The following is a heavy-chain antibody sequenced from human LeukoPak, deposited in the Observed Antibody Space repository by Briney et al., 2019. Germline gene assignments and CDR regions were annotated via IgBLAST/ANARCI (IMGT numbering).Heavy chain of an antibody. CDR1: GGSISSGGYY. CDR3: ARVGGPAAHPSLVATMAVDY. V-gene: IGHV4-30-2*01. J-gene: IGHJ4*02. D-gene: IGHD5-12*01. Sequence: PSETLSLTCTVSGGSISSGGYYWSWIRQPPGKGLEWIGYIYHSGSTYYNPSLKSRVTMSVDTSKNQFSLKLSSVTAADTAVYYCARVGGPAAHPSLVATMAVDYWGQGTLVTVSS. CDR2: IYHSGST.